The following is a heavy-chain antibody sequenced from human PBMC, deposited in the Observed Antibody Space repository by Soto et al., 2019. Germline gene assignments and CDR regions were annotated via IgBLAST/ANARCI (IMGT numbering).Heavy chain of an antibody. Sequence: QVQLQESGPGLVQPSQTLSLTCTVSGGSISSGDYYWSWIRQPPGKGLGWIGYIYYSGVTYYSPSRKSLLTISLDTSRTQFSLNLASVTAADTAVYYCDRQEADFVSGQYFFDYWSQGTLVTVSS. J-gene: IGHJ4*02. V-gene: IGHV4-30-4*08. CDR1: GGSISSGDYY. D-gene: IGHD3-3*01. CDR3: DRQEADFVSGQYFFDY. CDR2: IYYSGVT.